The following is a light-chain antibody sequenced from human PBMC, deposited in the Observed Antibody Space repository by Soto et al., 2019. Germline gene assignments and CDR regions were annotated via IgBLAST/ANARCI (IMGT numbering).Light chain of an antibody. J-gene: IGKJ4*01. CDR3: QQRSNWALT. CDR2: DAS. CDR1: QSVSSY. Sequence: EIVLTQSPATLSLSPGERATLSCRASQSVSSYLAWYQQKPGQAPRLLIYDASNRATGIPARFSGSGSGTDFTHTISSLEPEEFAVYYWQQRSNWALTFGGGTKVEIK. V-gene: IGKV3-11*01.